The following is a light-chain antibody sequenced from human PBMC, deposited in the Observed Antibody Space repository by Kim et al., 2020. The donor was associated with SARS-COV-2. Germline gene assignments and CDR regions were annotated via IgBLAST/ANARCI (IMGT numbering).Light chain of an antibody. V-gene: IGLV7-46*01. Sequence: QAVVTQEPSLTVSPGGTFTLTCGSTTGAVTSGHYPYWLQQKPVQAPRTLIYDISTKHSWTPARFSGSLLGGKAALTLSGAQPEDDADYYCLLSHSDTRPVEFGGGTQLTVL. CDR3: LLSHSDTRPVE. CDR2: DIS. J-gene: IGLJ2*01. CDR1: TGAVTSGHY.